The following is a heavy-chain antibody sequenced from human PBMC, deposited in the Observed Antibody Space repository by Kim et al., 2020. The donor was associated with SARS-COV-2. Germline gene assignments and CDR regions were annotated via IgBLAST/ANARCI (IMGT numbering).Heavy chain of an antibody. CDR1: GGSISSSSYY. CDR3: AITYYYGSGSYDAFDI. J-gene: IGHJ3*02. V-gene: IGHV4-39*01. CDR2: IYYSGST. Sequence: SETLSLTCTVSGGSISSSSYYWGWIRQPPGKGLEWIGSIYYSGSTYYNPSLKSRVTISVDTSKNQFSLKLSSVTAADTAVYYCAITYYYGSGSYDAFDIWGQGTMVTVSS. D-gene: IGHD3-10*01.